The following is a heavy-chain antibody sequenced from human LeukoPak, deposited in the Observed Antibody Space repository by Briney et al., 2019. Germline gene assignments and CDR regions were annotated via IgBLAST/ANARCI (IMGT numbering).Heavy chain of an antibody. V-gene: IGHV1-2*02. D-gene: IGHD6-19*01. CDR3: ARVGVWPVAGWFDP. J-gene: IGHJ5*02. CDR1: GYTFTGYY. CDR2: INPNSGGT. Sequence: ASVKVSCKASGYTFTGYYMHWVRQAPGQGLEWMGWINPNSGGTNYAQKFQGRITMTRDTSISTAYMELSRLRSDDTAVYYCARVGVWPVAGWFDPWGQGTLVTVSS.